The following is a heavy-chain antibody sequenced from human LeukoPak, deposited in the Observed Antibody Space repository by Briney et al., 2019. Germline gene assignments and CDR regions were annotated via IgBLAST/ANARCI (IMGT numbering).Heavy chain of an antibody. Sequence: GASVKVSCKASGYTFTSYGISWVRQAPPQGIEWMGWISAYNGNTNYAQKLQGRDTMTTDTSTSTAYMELRSLRSDDTAVDYCARAPLRYFDWLLAYFDYWGQGTLVTVSS. CDR1: GYTFTSYG. J-gene: IGHJ4*02. CDR3: ARAPLRYFDWLLAYFDY. D-gene: IGHD3-9*01. V-gene: IGHV1-18*01. CDR2: ISAYNGNT.